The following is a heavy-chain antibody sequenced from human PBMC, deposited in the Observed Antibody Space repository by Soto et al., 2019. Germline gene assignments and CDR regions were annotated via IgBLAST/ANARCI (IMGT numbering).Heavy chain of an antibody. Sequence: PGGSLRLSCEASGFTFNNYGIHWVRQAPGKGLEWVAVILGDGSSTDYAASVKGRFTISRDNSRSTLFLQMTNLRADDSAVYHCVKGRYNSRWPNFGYWGQGALVTVSS. CDR3: VKGRYNSRWPNFGY. J-gene: IGHJ4*02. CDR1: GFTFNNYG. V-gene: IGHV3-30*18. D-gene: IGHD1-20*01. CDR2: ILGDGSST.